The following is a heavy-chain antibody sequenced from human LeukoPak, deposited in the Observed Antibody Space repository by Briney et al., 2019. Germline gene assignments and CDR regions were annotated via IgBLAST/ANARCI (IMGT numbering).Heavy chain of an antibody. Sequence: GASVKVSCKASGGTFSSYAISWVRQALGQGLEWMEGIIPTFGTANYAQKFQGRVTITTDESTSTAYMELSSLRSEDTAVYYCAREITEVGATQRPLTYFDYWGQGTLVTVSS. CDR1: GGTFSSYA. V-gene: IGHV1-69*05. J-gene: IGHJ4*02. CDR2: IIPTFGTA. D-gene: IGHD1-26*01. CDR3: AREITEVGATQRPLTYFDY.